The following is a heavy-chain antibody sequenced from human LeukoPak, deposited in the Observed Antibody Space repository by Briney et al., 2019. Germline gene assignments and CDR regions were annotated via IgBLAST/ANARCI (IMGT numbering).Heavy chain of an antibody. Sequence: ASVKVSCKASGYTFTAYYIHWVRQAPGQGLEWMGWINPNSGGTNYAQRFQGRVTMTRDTSISTAYMELNRLTSDDTAVYYCASGATMVRGVVITEGIDYSDYWGQGTLVTVSS. V-gene: IGHV1-2*02. D-gene: IGHD3-10*01. CDR1: GYTFTAYY. CDR2: INPNSGGT. J-gene: IGHJ4*02. CDR3: ASGATMVRGVVITEGIDYSDY.